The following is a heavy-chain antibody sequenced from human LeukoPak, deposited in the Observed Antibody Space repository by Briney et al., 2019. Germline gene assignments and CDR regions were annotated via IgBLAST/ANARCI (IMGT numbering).Heavy chain of an antibody. J-gene: IGHJ4*02. V-gene: IGHV3-30-3*01. Sequence: GGSLRLSCAASGFTFSSYAMHWVRQAPGKGLEWVAVISYDGSNKYYADSVKGRFTTSRDNSKNTLYLQMNSLRAEDTAVYYCARDHGGYMDYWGQGTLVTVSS. CDR3: ARDHGGYMDY. CDR2: ISYDGSNK. CDR1: GFTFSSYA. D-gene: IGHD2-15*01.